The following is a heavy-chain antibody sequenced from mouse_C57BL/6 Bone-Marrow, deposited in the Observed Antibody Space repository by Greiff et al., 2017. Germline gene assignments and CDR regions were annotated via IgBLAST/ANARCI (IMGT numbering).Heavy chain of an antibody. D-gene: IGHD3-2*02. CDR1: GFTFSDYG. Sequence: EVQRVESGGGLVKPGGSLKLSCAASGFTFSDYGMHWVRQAPEKGLEWVAYISSGSSTIYYADTVKGRFTISRDNAKNTLFLQMTSLRSEDTAKYYCARQGYEDDAIDCWGQGTSVTVST. V-gene: IGHV5-17*01. CDR3: ARQGYEDDAIDC. J-gene: IGHJ4*01. CDR2: ISSGSSTI.